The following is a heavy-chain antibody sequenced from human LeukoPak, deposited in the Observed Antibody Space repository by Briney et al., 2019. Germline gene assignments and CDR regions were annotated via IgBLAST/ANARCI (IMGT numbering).Heavy chain of an antibody. V-gene: IGHV3-48*03. CDR2: ISGSGSTI. D-gene: IGHD3-10*01. Sequence: GGSLRLSCAASGFIFSSFEMNWVRQTPGKGLEWVSYISGSGSTIHYGDSVKGRFTISRDNAKKSLYLQMNSLRAEDTGTYYCARSPYTESYYGAAFDIWGLGTMVIVSS. CDR3: ARSPYTESYYGAAFDI. CDR1: GFIFSSFE. J-gene: IGHJ3*02.